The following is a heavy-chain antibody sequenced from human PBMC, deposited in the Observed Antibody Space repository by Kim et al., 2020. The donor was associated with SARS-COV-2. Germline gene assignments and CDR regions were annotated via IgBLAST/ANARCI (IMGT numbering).Heavy chain of an antibody. CDR2: ISAYNGNT. J-gene: IGHJ6*02. Sequence: ASVKVSCKASGYTFTSYGISWVRQAPGQGLEWMGWISAYNGNTNYAQKLQGRVTMTTDTSTSTAYMELRSLRSDDTAVYYCAISPTGYAPTGYYYYGMDVWGQGTTVTVSS. V-gene: IGHV1-18*01. CDR1: GYTFTSYG. CDR3: AISPTGYAPTGYYYYGMDV. D-gene: IGHD2-2*01.